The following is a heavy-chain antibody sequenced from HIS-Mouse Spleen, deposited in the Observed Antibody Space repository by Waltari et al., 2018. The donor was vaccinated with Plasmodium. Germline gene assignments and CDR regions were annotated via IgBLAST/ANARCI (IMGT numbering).Heavy chain of an antibody. CDR2: IYYSGST. CDR3: ARRGGSYYYFDY. Sequence: QLQLQESGPGLVKPSETLSLTCTVSGGSISSSSYYWGWIRQPPGKGLEWIGSIYYSGSTYYTPSLKSRVTISVDTSNNQFSLKLSSVTAADTAVYYCARRGGSYYYFDYWGQGTLVTVSS. CDR1: GGSISSSSYY. J-gene: IGHJ4*02. V-gene: IGHV4-39*01. D-gene: IGHD1-26*01.